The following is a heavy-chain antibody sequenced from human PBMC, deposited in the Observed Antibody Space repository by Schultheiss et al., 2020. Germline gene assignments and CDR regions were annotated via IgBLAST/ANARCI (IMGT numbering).Heavy chain of an antibody. CDR3: ARIPYGSHYYYYYMDV. Sequence: SETLSLTCAVSGGSISGYYWSWIRQPPGKGLEWIGYIYYSGSTNYNPSLKSRVTISVDTSKNQFSLKLSSVTAADTAVYYCARIPYGSHYYYYYMDVWGKGTPVTVSS. CDR1: GGSISGYY. J-gene: IGHJ6*03. V-gene: IGHV4-59*01. D-gene: IGHD4-17*01. CDR2: IYYSGST.